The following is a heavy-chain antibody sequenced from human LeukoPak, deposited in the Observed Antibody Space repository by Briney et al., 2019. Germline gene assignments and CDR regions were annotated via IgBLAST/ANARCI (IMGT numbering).Heavy chain of an antibody. CDR2: ISSSGSTI. J-gene: IGHJ4*02. V-gene: IGHV3-48*03. D-gene: IGHD3-3*01. CDR3: ASGESSLRFLEWLLSGYFDF. Sequence: PGGSLRLSCAASGFTFSSYEMNWVRQAPGKGLEWVSYISSSGSTIYYADSVKGRFTISRDNAKNSLYLQMNSLRAEDTAVYYCASGESSLRFLEWLLSGYFDFWGQGTLVTVSS. CDR1: GFTFSSYE.